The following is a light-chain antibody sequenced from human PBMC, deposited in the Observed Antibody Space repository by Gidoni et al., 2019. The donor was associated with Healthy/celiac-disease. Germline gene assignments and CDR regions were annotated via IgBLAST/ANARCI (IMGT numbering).Light chain of an antibody. CDR2: KAS. CDR1: QSISSW. CDR3: QQYNSYPWT. Sequence: DIQMTHSPSTLSASVGDKVTITCLSSQSISSWLAWYQQKPGKAPKLLIYKASSLESGVPSRFSGSGSGTEFTLTISSLQPDDVATYYCQQYNSYPWTFGQGTKLEIK. J-gene: IGKJ2*02. V-gene: IGKV1-5*03.